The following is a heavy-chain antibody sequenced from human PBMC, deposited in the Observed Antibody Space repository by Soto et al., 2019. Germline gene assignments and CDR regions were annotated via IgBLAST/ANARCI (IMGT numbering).Heavy chain of an antibody. D-gene: IGHD6-19*01. CDR2: ISAYNGNT. Sequence: QVQLVQSGAEVKKPGSSVKVSCKASGYTFTSYGISWVRQAPGQGLEWMGWISAYNGNTNYAQKLQGRVTMTTDTSTSTAYMELRSLRSDDTAVYYCARDREQWLVRYYYYYGMDVWGQGTTVTVSS. V-gene: IGHV1-18*01. J-gene: IGHJ6*02. CDR3: ARDREQWLVRYYYYYGMDV. CDR1: GYTFTSYG.